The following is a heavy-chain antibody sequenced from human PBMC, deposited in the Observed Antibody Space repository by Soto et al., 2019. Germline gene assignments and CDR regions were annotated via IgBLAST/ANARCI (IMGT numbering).Heavy chain of an antibody. D-gene: IGHD3-3*01. CDR3: AKDRRFLEWLLYFDY. J-gene: IGHJ4*02. CDR1: GFTFSSYA. Sequence: LRLSCAASGFTFSSYAMSWVRQAPGKGLEWVSAISGSGGSTYYADSVKGRFTISRDNSKNTLYLQMNSLRAEDTAVYYCAKDRRFLEWLLYFDYWGQGTLVTVSS. CDR2: ISGSGGST. V-gene: IGHV3-23*01.